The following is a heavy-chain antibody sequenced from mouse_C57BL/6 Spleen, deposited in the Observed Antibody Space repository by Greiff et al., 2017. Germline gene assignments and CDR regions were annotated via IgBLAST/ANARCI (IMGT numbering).Heavy chain of an antibody. CDR3: AVVEAMDY. CDR2: IYPGDGDT. D-gene: IGHD1-1*01. V-gene: IGHV1-82*01. Sequence: RVEPGASVKISCQASGYAFSSSWMNWVKQRPGKGLEWIGRIYPGDGDTNYNGKFKGKATLTADKSSSTAYMQLSSLTSEDSAVYFCAVVEAMDYWGQGTSVTVSS. J-gene: IGHJ4*01. CDR1: GYAFSSSW.